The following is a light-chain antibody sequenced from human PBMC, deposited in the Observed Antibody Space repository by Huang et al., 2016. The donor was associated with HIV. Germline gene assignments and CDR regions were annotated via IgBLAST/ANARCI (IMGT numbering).Light chain of an antibody. Sequence: DIVMTQSPDSLAVSLVEAATLTCRSSQSVLSSATNKNYLAWFQQKSGQSPKLRMFWASTRDAGVPDRFSASGSGTHFTLTINNVKTEDVAIYYCQQYYSSPQTFGPGTRVEI. V-gene: IGKV4-1*01. CDR3: QQYYSSPQT. CDR1: QSVLSSATNKNY. J-gene: IGKJ1*01. CDR2: WAS.